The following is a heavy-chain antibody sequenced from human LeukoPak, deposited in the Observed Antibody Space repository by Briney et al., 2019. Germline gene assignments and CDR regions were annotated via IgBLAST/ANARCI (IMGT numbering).Heavy chain of an antibody. V-gene: IGHV4-34*01. D-gene: IGHD3-9*01. Sequence: SETLSLTCTVSGDSISSYYWSWIRQPPGKGLEWIGEINHSGSTNYNPSLKSRVTISVDTSKNQFSLKLSSVTAADTAVYYCARGRQSYDILTGYSGWYFDLWGRGTLVTVSS. CDR1: GDSISSYY. J-gene: IGHJ2*01. CDR3: ARGRQSYDILTGYSGWYFDL. CDR2: INHSGST.